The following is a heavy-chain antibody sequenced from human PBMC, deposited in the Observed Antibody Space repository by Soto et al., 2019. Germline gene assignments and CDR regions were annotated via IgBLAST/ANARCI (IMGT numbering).Heavy chain of an antibody. CDR3: ALRRGYCSGGSCYSIWFEP. CDR2: IYWDDDK. V-gene: IGHV2-5*02. J-gene: IGHJ5*02. CDR1: GFSLSTSGVG. D-gene: IGHD2-15*01. Sequence: QITLKESGPTLVKPTQTLTLTCTLSGFSLSTSGVGVGWIRQPPGKALEWLTLIYWDDDKRYSPSLKSRLTITKDTTKNQVVLTITNMDPVDTATYYCALRRGYCSGGSCYSIWFEPWGEGTLVTVSS.